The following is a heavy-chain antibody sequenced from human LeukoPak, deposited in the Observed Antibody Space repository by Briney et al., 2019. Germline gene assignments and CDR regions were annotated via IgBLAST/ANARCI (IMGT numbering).Heavy chain of an antibody. D-gene: IGHD3-10*01. CDR2: INPNSGGT. CDR3: ARDLNMVRGVIIGY. Sequence: ASVKVSCKASGYTFTGYYMHWVRQAPGQGLEWMGWINPNSGGTNYAQKFQGRVTMTRDTSISTAYMELSRLRSDDTAVYYCARDLNMVRGVIIGYWGQGTLVTVSS. J-gene: IGHJ4*02. V-gene: IGHV1-2*02. CDR1: GYTFTGYY.